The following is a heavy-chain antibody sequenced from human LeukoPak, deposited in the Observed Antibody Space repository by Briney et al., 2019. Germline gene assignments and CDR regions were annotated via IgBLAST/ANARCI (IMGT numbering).Heavy chain of an antibody. D-gene: IGHD3-10*01. CDR1: GFTFDDYA. V-gene: IGHV3-9*01. CDR3: AKDYGITMVRGVIGYFDY. CDR2: ISWNSGSI. J-gene: IGHJ4*02. Sequence: PGGSLRLSCAASGFTFDDYAMHWVRQAPGKGLEWVSGISWNSGSIGYADSVRGRFTISRDNAKNSLYLQMNSLRAEDTALYYCAKDYGITMVRGVIGYFDYWGQGTLVTVSS.